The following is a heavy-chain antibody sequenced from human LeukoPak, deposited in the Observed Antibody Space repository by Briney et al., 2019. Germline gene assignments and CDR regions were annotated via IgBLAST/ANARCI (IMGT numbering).Heavy chain of an antibody. CDR3: AEGSWFDP. V-gene: IGHV1-69*04. Sequence: GASVEVSCKASGGTFSSYAISWVRQAPGQGLEWMGRIIPILGIANYAQKFQGRVTITADKSTSTAYMELSSLRSEDTAVYYCAEGSWFDPWGQGTLVTVSS. J-gene: IGHJ5*02. CDR2: IIPILGIA. D-gene: IGHD3-10*01. CDR1: GGTFSSYA.